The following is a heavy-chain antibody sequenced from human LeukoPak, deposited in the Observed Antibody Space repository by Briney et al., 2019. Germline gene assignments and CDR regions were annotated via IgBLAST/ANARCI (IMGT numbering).Heavy chain of an antibody. CDR2: ISGNGVST. V-gene: IGHV3-23*01. Sequence: GGSLRLSCAASGFTFSSYAMSWVRQAPGKGLEWVSAISGNGVSTYYADSVKGRFTISRDNSKNTLYLQMNSLRAEDTAVYYCAKVYYGSGSYYNAPYDYWGQGTLVTVSS. D-gene: IGHD3-10*01. J-gene: IGHJ4*02. CDR1: GFTFSSYA. CDR3: AKVYYGSGSYYNAPYDY.